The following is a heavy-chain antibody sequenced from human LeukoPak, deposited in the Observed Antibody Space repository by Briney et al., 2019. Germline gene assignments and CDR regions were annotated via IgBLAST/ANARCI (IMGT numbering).Heavy chain of an antibody. CDR3: AKNSGSYLSYFDY. Sequence: PGGSLRLSCAASGFTFSSYAMSWVRQAPGKGLEWVSAISGSGGSTYYADSVKGRFTIPRDNSKNTLYLQMNSLRAEDTAVYYCAKNSGSYLSYFDYWGQGTLVTVSS. CDR1: GFTFSSYA. D-gene: IGHD1-26*01. CDR2: ISGSGGST. V-gene: IGHV3-23*01. J-gene: IGHJ4*02.